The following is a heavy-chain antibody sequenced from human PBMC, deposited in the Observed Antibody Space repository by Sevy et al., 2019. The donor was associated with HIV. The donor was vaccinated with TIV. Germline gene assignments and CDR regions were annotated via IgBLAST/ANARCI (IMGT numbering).Heavy chain of an antibody. D-gene: IGHD3-3*01. V-gene: IGHV1-2*02. CDR2: INPNSGGT. J-gene: IGHJ4*02. CDR1: GYTFTGYY. Sequence: ASVKVSCKASGYTFTGYYMHWVRQAPGQGLEWMGWINPNSGGTNYAQKFQGRVTMTRDMSISTAYMELSRLRSDDTAVYYCAREYYDFWSGYLLVPDPLDYWGQGTLVTVSS. CDR3: AREYYDFWSGYLLVPDPLDY.